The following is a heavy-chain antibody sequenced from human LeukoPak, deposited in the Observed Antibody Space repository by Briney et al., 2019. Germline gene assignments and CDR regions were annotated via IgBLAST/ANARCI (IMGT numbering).Heavy chain of an antibody. V-gene: IGHV1-2*02. J-gene: IGHJ4*02. CDR1: GYTFTGYR. CDR2: INPNSGGT. Sequence: ASVKVSCKASGYTFTGYRTHWVRQAPGQGLEWMGWINPNSGGTNYAQKFQDRVSMIRDTSISTAYMHLSRLRSDDTAVYYCARSPHILTGENFDYWGQGTLLTVSS. D-gene: IGHD3-9*01. CDR3: ARSPHILTGENFDY.